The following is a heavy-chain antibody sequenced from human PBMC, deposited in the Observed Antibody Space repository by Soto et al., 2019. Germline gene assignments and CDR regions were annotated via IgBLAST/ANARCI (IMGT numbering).Heavy chain of an antibody. J-gene: IGHJ6*02. CDR1: GYIFVNYG. CDR3: AMVVKYVTPTLQDV. Sequence: QVQLVQSGDEVRKPGSSVRVSCKASGYIFVNYGIAWVRQAPGQGLEWMGWISPYSGNTHYASKVQGRLTMTTDTSTSTFYLALWSLISDDMAAYYCAMVVKYVTPTLQDVWGQGTTVTVSS. V-gene: IGHV1-18*03. D-gene: IGHD2-15*01. CDR2: ISPYSGNT.